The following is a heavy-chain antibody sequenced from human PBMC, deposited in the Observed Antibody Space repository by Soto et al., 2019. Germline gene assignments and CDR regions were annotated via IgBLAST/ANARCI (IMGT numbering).Heavy chain of an antibody. CDR2: IYYSGST. Sequence: SETLSLTCTVSGGSITDYSWVWIRQPPGKGLEWIGYIYYSGSTNYNPSLKSRVTISVDTSKNQFSLKLSSVTAADTAVYYCARAFYVPDLRFDPWGQGTLVTVSS. D-gene: IGHD3-10*02. CDR1: GGSITDYS. J-gene: IGHJ5*02. CDR3: ARAFYVPDLRFDP. V-gene: IGHV4-59*01.